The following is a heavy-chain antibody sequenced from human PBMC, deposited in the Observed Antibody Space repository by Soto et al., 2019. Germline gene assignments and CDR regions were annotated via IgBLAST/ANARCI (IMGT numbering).Heavy chain of an antibody. CDR2: IWYDGSNK. CDR1: GFTFSSYG. V-gene: IGHV3-33*01. J-gene: IGHJ6*02. CDR3: AREAARYYYYYGMDV. Sequence: QVQLVESGGGVVQPGRSLRLSCAASGFTFSSYGMHWVRQAPGKGLEWVAVIWYDGSNKYYADSVKGRFTISRDNSKNTLYLQMNSLRAEDTAVYYCAREAARYYYYYGMDVWGRGTTVTVSS. D-gene: IGHD6-6*01.